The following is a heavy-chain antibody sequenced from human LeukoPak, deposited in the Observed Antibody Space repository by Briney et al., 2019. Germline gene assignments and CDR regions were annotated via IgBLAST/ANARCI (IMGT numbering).Heavy chain of an antibody. Sequence: SETLSLTCTVSGGSISSYYWSWIRQPPGKGPEWIGYIYYSGSTNYNPSLKSRVTISVDTSKNQFSLKLSSVTAADTAVYYCARHVFGWFDPWGQGTLVTVSS. D-gene: IGHD2-8*01. V-gene: IGHV4-59*08. CDR2: IYYSGST. J-gene: IGHJ5*02. CDR3: ARHVFGWFDP. CDR1: GGSISSYY.